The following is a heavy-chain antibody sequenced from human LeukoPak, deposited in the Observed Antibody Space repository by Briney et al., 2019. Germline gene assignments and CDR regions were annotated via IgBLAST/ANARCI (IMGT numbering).Heavy chain of an antibody. V-gene: IGHV3-66*01. CDR1: GFTVSSNY. J-gene: IGHJ3*02. CDR2: IYSGGST. CDR3: ARASYCSSTSCYQPDAFDI. D-gene: IGHD2-2*01. Sequence: GGSLRLSCAASGFTVSSNYMSWVRQAPGKGLEWVSVIYSGGSTYYADSVKGRFTISRDNSKNTLYLQMNSLRAEDTAVYYCARASYCSSTSCYQPDAFDIWGQGTMVTVSS.